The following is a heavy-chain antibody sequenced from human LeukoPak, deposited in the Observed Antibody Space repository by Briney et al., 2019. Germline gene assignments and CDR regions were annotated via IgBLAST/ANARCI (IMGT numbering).Heavy chain of an antibody. V-gene: IGHV3-15*01. J-gene: IGHJ4*02. CDR1: GFAFANAW. Sequence: GGSLRLSCAASGFAFANAWMTWVRQAPGRGLEWLGRIKSKTDGGTIDYAAPVGGRFTISRDDSKNTLYLQMNSLKTEDTAVYYCTTPGGSGQGYFDYWGQGTLVTVSS. CDR3: TTPGGSGQGYFDY. CDR2: IKSKTDGGTI. D-gene: IGHD3-16*01.